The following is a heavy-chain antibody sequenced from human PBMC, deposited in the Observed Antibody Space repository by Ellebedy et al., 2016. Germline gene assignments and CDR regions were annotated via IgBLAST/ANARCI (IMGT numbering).Heavy chain of an antibody. V-gene: IGHV4-39*01. Sequence: SETLSLSXTVSGGSISSSNYSWGWIRQTPGKGLEWIGSMYYTGNTHYNPSLRSRVTTSVDMSKNQFSLKVSSVTAADTAVYYCARFPPESVFDIWGQGTKVTVSS. J-gene: IGHJ3*02. CDR3: ARFPPESVFDI. D-gene: IGHD1-14*01. CDR2: MYYTGNT. CDR1: GGSISSSNYS.